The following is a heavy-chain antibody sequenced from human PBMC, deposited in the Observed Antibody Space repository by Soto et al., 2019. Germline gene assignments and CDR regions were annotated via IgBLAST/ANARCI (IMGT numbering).Heavy chain of an antibody. CDR1: GCSISSGGYY. J-gene: IGHJ6*02. V-gene: IGHV4-31*03. CDR3: ARGFALLWFGELPFYYYYYGMDV. D-gene: IGHD3-10*01. CDR2: INYSGST. Sequence: SETLSLTCTVSGCSISSGGYYWSWIRQHPGKGLEWIGYINYSGSTYYNPSLKSRVTISVDTSKNQFSLKLSSVTAADTAVYYCARGFALLWFGELPFYYYYYGMDVWGQGTTVTVSS.